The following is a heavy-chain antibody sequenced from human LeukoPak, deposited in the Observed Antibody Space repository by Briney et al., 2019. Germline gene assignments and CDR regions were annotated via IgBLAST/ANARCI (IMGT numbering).Heavy chain of an antibody. CDR3: ARCPKPASERLWFEPDAFDI. CDR2: ISYAGSNE. Sequence: GRSLRLSCAPSGFTFRNYAMHWVRQAPGKGLEWVAVISYAGSNERYADSVKGRFTISRDNAKNSLYLQMNSLRAEDTAVYYCARCPKPASERLWFEPDAFDIWGQGTMVTVSS. CDR1: GFTFRNYA. D-gene: IGHD3-10*01. J-gene: IGHJ3*02. V-gene: IGHV3-30*04.